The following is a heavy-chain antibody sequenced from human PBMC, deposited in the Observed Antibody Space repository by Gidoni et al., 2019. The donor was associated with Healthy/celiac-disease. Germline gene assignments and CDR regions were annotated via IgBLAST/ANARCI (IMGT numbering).Heavy chain of an antibody. Sequence: QVQLVQSGAEGKKPGSSVQVSCKSSGGTFSSYAISLVRAAHGQGLEWMGVIFPIFGTANYAQKFHGRVTITADESTSTADMELSSLRSEDTAVYYCARVGRDGYNSTGEPRIFPSSDANWFDPWGQGTLVTVSS. V-gene: IGHV1-69*01. CDR2: IFPIFGTA. CDR1: GGTFSSYA. CDR3: ARVGRDGYNSTGEPRIFPSSDANWFDP. J-gene: IGHJ5*02. D-gene: IGHD5-12*01.